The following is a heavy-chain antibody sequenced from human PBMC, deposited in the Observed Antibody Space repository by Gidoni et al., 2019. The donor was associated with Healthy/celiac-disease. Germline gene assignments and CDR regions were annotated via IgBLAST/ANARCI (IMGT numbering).Heavy chain of an antibody. J-gene: IGHJ5*02. CDR3: ARDVGSEDDYGQNWFDP. CDR2: ISSSSSYI. V-gene: IGHV3-21*01. Sequence: EVQLVESGGGLVKPGGSLRLSCAASGFTSSSYSMNWVRQAPGKGLAWVSSISSSSSYIYYADSVKGRFTISRDNAKNSLYLQMNSLRAEDTAVYYCARDVGSEDDYGQNWFDPWGQGTLVTVSS. D-gene: IGHD4-17*01. CDR1: GFTSSSYS.